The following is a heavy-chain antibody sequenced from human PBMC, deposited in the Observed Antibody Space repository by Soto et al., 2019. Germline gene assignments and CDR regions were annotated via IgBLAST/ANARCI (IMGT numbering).Heavy chain of an antibody. CDR3: ASVILGFGDFHYYSGMDV. V-gene: IGHV1-69*13. Sequence: SVKVSCKASGGTFSSYAISWVRQAPGQGLEWMGGIIPIFGTANYAQKFQGRVTITADESTSTAYMELSSLRSEDTAVYYCASVILGFGDFHYYSGMDVWGQGTTVTVSS. CDR2: IIPIFGTA. CDR1: GGTFSSYA. D-gene: IGHD3-10*01. J-gene: IGHJ6*02.